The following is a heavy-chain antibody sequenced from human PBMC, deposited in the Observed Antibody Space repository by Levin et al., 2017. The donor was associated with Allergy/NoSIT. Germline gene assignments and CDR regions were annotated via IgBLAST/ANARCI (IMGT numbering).Heavy chain of an antibody. CDR3: ARLGGSGWYPLDY. Sequence: VASVKVSCKGSGYSFTSYWISWVRQMPGKGLEWMGRIDPSDSYTNYSPSFQGHVTISADKSISTAYLQWSSLKASDTAMYYCARLGGSGWYPLDYWGQGTLVTVSS. CDR2: IDPSDSYT. V-gene: IGHV5-10-1*01. J-gene: IGHJ4*02. CDR1: GYSFTSYW. D-gene: IGHD6-19*01.